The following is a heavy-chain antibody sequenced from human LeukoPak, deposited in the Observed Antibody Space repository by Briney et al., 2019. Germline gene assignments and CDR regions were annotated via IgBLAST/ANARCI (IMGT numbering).Heavy chain of an antibody. D-gene: IGHD2-2*01. CDR1: GYTFTGYY. CDR2: INPNSGGT. CDR3: ARDQPIVVVPAALYYYYYGMDV. Sequence: ASVKVSCKASGYTFTGYYMHWVRQAPGQGLGWMGWINPNSGGTNYAQKFQGRVTMTRDTSISTAYMELSRLRSDDTAVYYCARDQPIVVVPAALYYYYYGMDVWGQGTTVTVSS. J-gene: IGHJ6*02. V-gene: IGHV1-2*02.